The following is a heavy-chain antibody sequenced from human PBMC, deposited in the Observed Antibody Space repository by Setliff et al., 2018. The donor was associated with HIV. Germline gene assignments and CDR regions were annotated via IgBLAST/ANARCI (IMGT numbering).Heavy chain of an antibody. V-gene: IGHV4-34*01. CDR3: ARDRTYGDSGTYYMDV. Sequence: SETLSLTCAVYGGSFSSYYWTWIRQAPGKGLEWIGEINHTGDTKENPSLKSRVTISLDTSKYQFSLKVSSVTAADSAVYYCARDRTYGDSGTYYMDVWGKGTTVTVSS. J-gene: IGHJ6*03. D-gene: IGHD3-10*01. CDR1: GGSFSSYY. CDR2: INHTGDT.